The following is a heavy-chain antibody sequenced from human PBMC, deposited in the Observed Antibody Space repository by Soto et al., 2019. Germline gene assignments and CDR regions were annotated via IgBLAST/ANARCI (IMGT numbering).Heavy chain of an antibody. Sequence: PSETLSLTCVVYGESFSGSYWSWIRQPPGKGLEWIGEINHSGSTNYNPSLKSRVTISVDASKSQFSLKLNSVTAADTAIYYCASLDTARIQIAGYWGQGIQVTVSS. V-gene: IGHV4-34*01. CDR1: GESFSGSY. J-gene: IGHJ4*02. CDR3: ASLDTARIQIAGY. CDR2: INHSGST. D-gene: IGHD5-18*01.